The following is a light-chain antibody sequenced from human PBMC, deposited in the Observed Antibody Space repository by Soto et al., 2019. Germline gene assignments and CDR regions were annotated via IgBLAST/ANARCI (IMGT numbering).Light chain of an antibody. CDR3: SSYTSSSTVLYV. V-gene: IGLV2-14*01. CDR2: DVS. CDR1: SSDIGAYNY. J-gene: IGLJ1*01. Sequence: QSALTQPASVPGSPGQSITISCTGTSSDIGAYNYVSWYQQHPGKAPKLMIHDVSNRPSGVSSRFSGSKSGNTASLSISGLQAEDEADYYCSSYTSSSTVLYVFGTGTKVTVL.